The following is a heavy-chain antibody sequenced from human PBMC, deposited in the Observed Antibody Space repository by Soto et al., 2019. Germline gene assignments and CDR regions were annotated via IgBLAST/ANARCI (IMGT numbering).Heavy chain of an antibody. CDR2: IYYSGST. CDR1: GDSISSTNNY. CDR3: ARTVCSSASCYGYYYYGLDV. Sequence: LSLTCTVSGDSISSTNNYWSWIRQHPGKGLEWIGYIYYSGSTYYNPSLKSRPAISVDTSKNQFSLKLSSVTAADTAVYYCARTVCSSASCYGYYYYGLDVWGQGTTVTVSS. V-gene: IGHV4-31*03. D-gene: IGHD2-2*01. J-gene: IGHJ6*02.